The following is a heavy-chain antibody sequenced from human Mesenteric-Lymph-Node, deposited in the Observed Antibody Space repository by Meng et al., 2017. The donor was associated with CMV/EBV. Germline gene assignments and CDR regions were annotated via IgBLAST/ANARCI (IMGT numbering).Heavy chain of an antibody. CDR1: GFTFSSYG. CDR2: IRYDGSNK. V-gene: IGHV3-30*02. D-gene: IGHD1-14*01. Sequence: GESLKISCAASGFTFSSYGMHWVRQAPGKGLEWVAFIRYDGSNKYYADSVKGRFTISRDNSKNTLYLQMNSLRAEDTAVYYCARDKGPGREYYFDYWGQGTLVTVSS. CDR3: ARDKGPGREYYFDY. J-gene: IGHJ4*02.